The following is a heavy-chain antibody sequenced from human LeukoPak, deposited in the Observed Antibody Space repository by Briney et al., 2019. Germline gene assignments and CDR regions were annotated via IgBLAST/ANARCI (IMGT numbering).Heavy chain of an antibody. V-gene: IGHV5-51*01. Sequence: GESLKISCKGSGYSFTSYWIGWVRQIPGKGLEWMGIIYPGDSDTRYSPSFQGQVTIAAGKSISTAYVQWSSLKASDTAMYYCARVYYCSSTSCYPYYFDYWGQGTLVTVSS. D-gene: IGHD2-2*01. J-gene: IGHJ4*02. CDR3: ARVYYCSSTSCYPYYFDY. CDR2: IYPGDSDT. CDR1: GYSFTSYW.